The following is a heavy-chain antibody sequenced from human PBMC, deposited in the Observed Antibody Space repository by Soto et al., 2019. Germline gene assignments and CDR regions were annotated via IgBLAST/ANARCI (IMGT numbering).Heavy chain of an antibody. CDR2: ISGSGGST. CDR3: AKDPRPIQIWSYYDY. J-gene: IGHJ4*02. V-gene: IGHV3-23*01. CDR1: GFTFSSYA. Sequence: PGWSLRLSCAASGFTFSSYAMSWVRQAPGKGLEWVSAISGSGGSTYYADSVKGRFTISRDNSKNTLYLQMNSLRAEDTDVYYCAKDPRPIQIWSYYDYWGQGTLVTVSS. D-gene: IGHD5-18*01.